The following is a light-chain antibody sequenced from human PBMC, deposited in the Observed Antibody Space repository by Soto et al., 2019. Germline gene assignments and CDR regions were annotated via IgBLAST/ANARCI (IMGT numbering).Light chain of an antibody. CDR1: QSVSSSY. V-gene: IGKV3-20*01. Sequence: DIVLTQSPGTLSLSPGERATLSCRASQSVSSSYLAWYQQKPGQAPRLLIYGASSRATGIPDRFSGSGSGTDFTLTISRLEPEDFAVYYCQQYGSSPGTF. J-gene: IGKJ1*01. CDR3: QQYGSSPGT. CDR2: GAS.